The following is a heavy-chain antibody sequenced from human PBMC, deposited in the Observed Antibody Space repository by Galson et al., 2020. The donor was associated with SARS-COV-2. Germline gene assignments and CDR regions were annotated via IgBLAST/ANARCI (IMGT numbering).Heavy chain of an antibody. CDR2: IHYSGSA. Sequence: SETLSLTCSVSGASFSGSPYYWFWLRLPPGQGLEWNASIHYSGSAFHNLSVRGRVTMSVDTSKHEFSLRLSSVTAADTAVYFCARPPGGEGGRGDFYVDAWGQGARVSVSS. D-gene: IGHD2-21*01. V-gene: IGHV4-39*01. CDR1: GASFSGSPYY. CDR3: ARPPGGEGGRGDFYVDA. J-gene: IGHJ5*02.